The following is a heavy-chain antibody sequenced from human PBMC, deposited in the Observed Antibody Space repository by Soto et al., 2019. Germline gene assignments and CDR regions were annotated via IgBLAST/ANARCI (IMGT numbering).Heavy chain of an antibody. CDR3: AKDRYKRWRDQQLVTRLDV. J-gene: IGHJ6*04. D-gene: IGHD6-13*01. CDR1: GFTFSSYA. CDR2: ISGSGGST. Sequence: GGSLRLSCAASGFTFSSYAMSWVRQAPGKGLEWVSAISGSGGSTYYADSVKGRFTISRDNSKNTLYLQMNSLRAEDTAVYYCAKDRYKRWRDQQLVTRLDVWGKGTTVTVSS. V-gene: IGHV3-23*01.